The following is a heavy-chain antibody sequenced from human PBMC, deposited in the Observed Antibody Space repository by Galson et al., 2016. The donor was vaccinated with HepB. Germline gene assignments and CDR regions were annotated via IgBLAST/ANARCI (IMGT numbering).Heavy chain of an antibody. CDR1: GYKFTDYY. Sequence: SVKVSCKASGYKFTDYYMHWVRQAPGQGPEWMGIINPSSGSTSYAKKFQGRVTLTRDTSTTTIYMDMSTLTSGNTAVYYCARDEGRKVGYWGQGTLVTVSS. CDR3: ARDEGRKVGY. CDR2: INPSSGST. V-gene: IGHV1-46*01. J-gene: IGHJ4*02.